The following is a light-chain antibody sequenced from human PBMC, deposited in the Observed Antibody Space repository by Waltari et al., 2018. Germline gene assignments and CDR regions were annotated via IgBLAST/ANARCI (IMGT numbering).Light chain of an antibody. V-gene: IGLV1-51*01. CDR3: GAWDSSLSTWV. Sequence: QSVLTQPPSVSAAPGQRVTISCSGSSFSCSGNSCNIGNNYISWYQQLPGTAPKLLIDDNTNRPSGISDRCSGSKSGPSSTLGITGLQTGDEADDYCGAWDSSLSTWVFGGGTKLTVL. CDR1: SCNIGNNY. J-gene: IGLJ3*02. CDR2: DNT.